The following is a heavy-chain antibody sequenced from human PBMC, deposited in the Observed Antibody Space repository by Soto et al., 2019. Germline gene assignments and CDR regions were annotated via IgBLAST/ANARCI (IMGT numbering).Heavy chain of an antibody. CDR2: INPSGGST. CDR3: ARGAPFMVRGVKSWFDP. Sequence: ASLKVSCKASGYTFTSYDMHWVRQAPGQGLEWMGIINPSGGSTSYAQKFQGRVTMTRDTSTSTVYMELSSLRSEDTAVYYCARGAPFMVRGVKSWFDPWGQGTLVTVSS. J-gene: IGHJ5*02. D-gene: IGHD3-10*01. V-gene: IGHV1-46*01. CDR1: GYTFTSYD.